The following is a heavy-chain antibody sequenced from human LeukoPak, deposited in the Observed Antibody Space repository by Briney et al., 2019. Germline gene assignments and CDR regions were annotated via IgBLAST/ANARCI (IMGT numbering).Heavy chain of an antibody. Sequence: SETLSLTCAVYGGSFSGYYWSWIRQPPGKGLEWIGEINHSGSTNYNPSLKSRVTISIDTSKNQFSLKLSSVTAADTAVYYCARRTSRYDFWSGRTALDYWGQGTLVTVSS. CDR1: GGSFSGYY. J-gene: IGHJ4*02. CDR3: ARRTSRYDFWSGRTALDY. D-gene: IGHD3-3*01. CDR2: INHSGST. V-gene: IGHV4-34*01.